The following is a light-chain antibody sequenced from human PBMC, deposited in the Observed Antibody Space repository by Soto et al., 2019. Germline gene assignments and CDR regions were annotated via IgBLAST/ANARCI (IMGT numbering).Light chain of an antibody. V-gene: IGKV3-20*01. CDR2: GAS. CDR1: QSVSSNY. J-gene: IGKJ2*01. Sequence: EIVLTQSPGTLSLSPGERATLSCRASQSVSSNYLAWYQQKPGQAPRLLIYGASIRATGLPDRFSGSGSGTDFTLTISRLEPEDFVVYYRQQNAIPYTVGHGTKVHSK. CDR3: QQNAIPYT.